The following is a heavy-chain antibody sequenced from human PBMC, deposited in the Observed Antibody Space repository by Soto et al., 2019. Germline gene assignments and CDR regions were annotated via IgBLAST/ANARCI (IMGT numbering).Heavy chain of an antibody. V-gene: IGHV4-34*01. D-gene: IGHD3-16*01. CDR3: AESARAGGWFDP. Sequence: SETLSRTCAVYGGSFSGYYWIWIRQPPGKGLEWIGEINHSGSTNYNPSLKSRVTISVDTSKNQFSLKLSSVTAADTAVYYCAESARAGGWFDPWGQGTLVTVSS. CDR1: GGSFSGYY. CDR2: INHSGST. J-gene: IGHJ5*02.